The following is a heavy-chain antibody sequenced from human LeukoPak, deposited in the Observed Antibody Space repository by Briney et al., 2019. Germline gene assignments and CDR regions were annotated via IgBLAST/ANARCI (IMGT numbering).Heavy chain of an antibody. CDR3: AREKNDQLLKLYYYYYGMDV. V-gene: IGHV1-18*01. J-gene: IGHJ6*02. D-gene: IGHD2-2*01. Sequence: ASVKVSCKASGYTFTSYGISWVRQAPGQGLEWMGWISAYNGNTNYAQKLQGRVTMTTDTSTSTAYMELRSLRSDDTAVYYCAREKNDQLLKLYYYYYGMDVWGQGTTVTDSS. CDR2: ISAYNGNT. CDR1: GYTFTSYG.